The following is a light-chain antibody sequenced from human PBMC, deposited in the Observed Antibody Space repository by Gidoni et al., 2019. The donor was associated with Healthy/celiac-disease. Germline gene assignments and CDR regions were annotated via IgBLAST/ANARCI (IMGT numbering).Light chain of an antibody. CDR3: QQYDNLPRT. CDR2: DAS. CDR1: QDISNY. J-gene: IGKJ4*01. Sequence: DIQMTQSPSSLSTSVGDRVTITCQASQDISNYLNWYQQKPGTAPKLLIYDASNFETGVPSRFSGSGSWTDFTFTISSLQPEDIATYYCQQYDNLPRTFGGGTKVEIK. V-gene: IGKV1-33*01.